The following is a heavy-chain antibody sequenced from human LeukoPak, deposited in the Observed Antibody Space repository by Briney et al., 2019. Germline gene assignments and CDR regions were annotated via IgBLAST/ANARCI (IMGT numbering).Heavy chain of an antibody. V-gene: IGHV3-21*01. CDR2: ISTSSGYI. CDR3: ARNRGDPSYFDY. Sequence: KPGGSLRLSCAASGFTFSGYSMNWVRQAPGKGLEWVSSISTSSGYIYYADSVQGRFTISRDNAKNSLYLQMNSLRAEDTAMYYCARNRGDPSYFDYWGQGTLVTVSS. J-gene: IGHJ4*02. D-gene: IGHD4-17*01. CDR1: GFTFSGYS.